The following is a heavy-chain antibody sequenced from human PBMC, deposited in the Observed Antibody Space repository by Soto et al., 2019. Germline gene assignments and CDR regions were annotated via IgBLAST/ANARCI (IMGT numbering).Heavy chain of an antibody. CDR3: AREMSSGWCDY. J-gene: IGHJ4*01. CDR1: GYTFTRYD. D-gene: IGHD6-19*01. Sequence: QVQLVQAGADVKKPGASVKVSCKASGYTFTRYDINWVRQATGQGLEWMGWMNPNSGNTGYAEKFQGRVTMTRNTPITTAYMEPSNLRSDDTAVYYCAREMSSGWCDYWGHGTLVTVSS. V-gene: IGHV1-8*01. CDR2: MNPNSGNT.